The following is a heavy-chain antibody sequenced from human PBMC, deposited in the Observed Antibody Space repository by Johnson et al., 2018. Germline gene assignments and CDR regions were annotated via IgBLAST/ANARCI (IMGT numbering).Heavy chain of an antibody. CDR3: AKEAPYGDLAGGMGV. CDR2: ISYDGSNK. CDR1: GFTFSSYG. V-gene: IGHV3-30*18. Sequence: QVQLVQSGGGVVQPGRSLRLSCAASGFTFSSYGMHWVRQAPGKGLEWVAVISYDGSNKYYADSVKGRFTISRDNSKNTLYLQMNSLRAEDTAVYYCAKEAPYGDLAGGMGVWGQGTTVTVSS. D-gene: IGHD4-17*01. J-gene: IGHJ6*02.